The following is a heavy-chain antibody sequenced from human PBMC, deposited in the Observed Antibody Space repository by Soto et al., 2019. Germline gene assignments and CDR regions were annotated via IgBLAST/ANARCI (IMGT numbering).Heavy chain of an antibody. Sequence: QVQLVQSGAEVKKPGSSVKVSCKASGGIFSSYAISWLRQAPGQGLEWMGAVIPILGQAYYAQNLQDRVTITADESTRTTYMELSSVRSEDTAVYFCARVGGVGAPPGADYWGQGTLVTVSS. V-gene: IGHV1-69*01. CDR1: GGIFSSYA. J-gene: IGHJ4*02. CDR3: ARVGGVGAPPGADY. CDR2: VIPILGQA. D-gene: IGHD1-26*01.